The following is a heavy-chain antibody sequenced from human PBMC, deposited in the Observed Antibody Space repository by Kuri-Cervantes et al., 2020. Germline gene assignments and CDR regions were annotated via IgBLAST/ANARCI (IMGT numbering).Heavy chain of an antibody. D-gene: IGHD6-19*01. J-gene: IGHJ4*02. CDR2: IYYSGST. V-gene: IGHV4-31*03. CDR3: ARDWGSGWERGAFDY. CDR1: GGSISSGGYY. Sequence: SETLSLTCTVSGGSISSGGYYWSWIRQHPGKGLEWIGYIYYSGSTYYNPSLKSRVTISVDTSKNQFSLKLSSVTAADTAVYYCARDWGSGWERGAFDYWGQGTLVTVSS.